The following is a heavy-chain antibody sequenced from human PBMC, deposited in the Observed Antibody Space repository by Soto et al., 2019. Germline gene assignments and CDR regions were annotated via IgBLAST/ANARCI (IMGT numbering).Heavy chain of an antibody. Sequence: PSETLSLTCTVSGASIMSYFCSWIRHPPFKGLEWIGYIYYSGSTNYNPSLKSRVTISLDTSKSEVSLKLSSVTAADTAVYYCARDSWNSYYYYYGMDVWGQGTTVTVSS. CDR2: IYYSGST. V-gene: IGHV4-59*01. J-gene: IGHJ6*02. CDR3: ARDSWNSYYYYYGMDV. D-gene: IGHD1-7*01. CDR1: GASIMSYF.